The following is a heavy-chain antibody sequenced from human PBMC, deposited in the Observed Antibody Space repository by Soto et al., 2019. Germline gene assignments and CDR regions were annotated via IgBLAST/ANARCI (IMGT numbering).Heavy chain of an antibody. V-gene: IGHV3-23*01. CDR2: ISGSGGST. Sequence: PGGSLRLSCAASGFTFSSHAMSWVRQAPGKGLEWVSAISGSGGSTYYADSVKGRFTISRDNSKNTLYLQMNSLRAEDTAVYYCAKGRVATTRNGMDVWGQGTTVTVSS. D-gene: IGHD5-12*01. J-gene: IGHJ6*02. CDR3: AKGRVATTRNGMDV. CDR1: GFTFSSHA.